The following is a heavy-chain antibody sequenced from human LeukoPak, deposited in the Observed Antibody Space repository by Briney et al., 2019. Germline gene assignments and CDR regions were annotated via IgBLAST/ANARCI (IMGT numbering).Heavy chain of an antibody. Sequence: PGGSLRLSCAASGLTFSSYAMSWVRQAPGKGLEWVSSISSSSSFIYYADSVKGRFTISRDNAKNSLYLQMNSLRAEDTAVYYCARGGRTTAELIDYWGQGTLVTVSS. CDR3: ARGGRTTAELIDY. V-gene: IGHV3-21*01. J-gene: IGHJ4*02. CDR1: GLTFSSYA. CDR2: ISSSSSFI. D-gene: IGHD4-17*01.